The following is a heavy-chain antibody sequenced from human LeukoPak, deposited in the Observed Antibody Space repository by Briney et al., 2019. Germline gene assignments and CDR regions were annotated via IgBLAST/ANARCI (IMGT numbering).Heavy chain of an antibody. V-gene: IGHV3-30-3*01. CDR3: ARDGGSYDY. CDR1: GFTFSSYA. Sequence: GRSLRLSCAASGFTFSSYAMHWVRQAPGKGLEWVAVISYDGSNKYYADSVKGRFTISRDNSKNTLYLQMNSPRAEDTAVYYCARDGGSYDYWGQGTLVTVSS. D-gene: IGHD1-26*01. J-gene: IGHJ4*02. CDR2: ISYDGSNK.